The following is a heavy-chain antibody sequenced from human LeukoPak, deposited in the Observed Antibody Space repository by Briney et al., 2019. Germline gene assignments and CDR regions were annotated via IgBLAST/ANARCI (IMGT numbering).Heavy chain of an antibody. CDR3: ARDAVYSSSWQYY. CDR1: GFTFSSYG. J-gene: IGHJ4*02. D-gene: IGHD6-13*01. CDR2: IWYDGSNK. Sequence: PGRSLRLSCAASGFTFSSYGMHWVRQAPGKGLEWVAVIWYDGSNKYYADSVKGRFTISRDNSKNTLYVQMNSLRAEDTAVYYCARDAVYSSSWQYYWGQGTLVTVSS. V-gene: IGHV3-33*01.